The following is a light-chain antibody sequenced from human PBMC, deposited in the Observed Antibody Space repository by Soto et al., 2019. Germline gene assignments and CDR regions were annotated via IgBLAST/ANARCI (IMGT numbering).Light chain of an antibody. CDR2: AAS. J-gene: IGKJ2*01. V-gene: IGKV1-17*01. CDR1: QGIRND. CDR3: LQYYSVLLYT. Sequence: DIQMTQSPSSLSASVGDRVTITCRASQGIRNDLGWYQQKPGKAPKRLIYAASSLQSGVPSRFSGSGSGTEFTLTISGLQPEDYATYYCLQYYSVLLYTFGQGTKLEIK.